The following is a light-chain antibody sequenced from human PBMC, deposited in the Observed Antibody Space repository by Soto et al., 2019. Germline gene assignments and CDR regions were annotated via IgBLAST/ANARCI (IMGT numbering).Light chain of an antibody. Sequence: DIQMTQSPSSLSASVGDRVTITCRASQRISTYLHWYQQKPGKAPNLLIYAASTLQSGVPSRFSGSGSGTDFTLTIISLQPEDFATYFCQHGYSTPLTFGGGTKVDIK. CDR2: AAS. CDR3: QHGYSTPLT. J-gene: IGKJ4*01. CDR1: QRISTY. V-gene: IGKV1-39*01.